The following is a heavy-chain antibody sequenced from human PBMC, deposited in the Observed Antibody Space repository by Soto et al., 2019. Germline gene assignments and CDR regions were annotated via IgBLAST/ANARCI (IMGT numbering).Heavy chain of an antibody. CDR1: GFTFSSYA. CDR2: ISGSGGST. J-gene: IGHJ4*02. D-gene: IGHD1-26*01. Sequence: PGGSLRLSCAASGFTFSSYAMSWVRQAPGKGLEGVSAISGSGGSTYYADSVKGRFTISRDNSKNTLYLQMNSLRAEDTAVYYCAKDMYGSRRGSFDYWGQGTLVTAPQ. CDR3: AKDMYGSRRGSFDY. V-gene: IGHV3-23*01.